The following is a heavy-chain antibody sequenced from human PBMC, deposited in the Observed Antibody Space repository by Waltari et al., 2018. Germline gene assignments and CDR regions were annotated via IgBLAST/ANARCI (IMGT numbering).Heavy chain of an antibody. D-gene: IGHD6-13*01. CDR2: IYRGGET. Sequence: EVHLVESGGGLVHPGDSVRLSCAASGVIVSNNHMSWVRQPPGKGLEWVSVIYRGGETYYADSVKGRFTISRDNSKNTLDLQMNNVRAEDTAVYYCTSDHGLSWPLDWGQGTMVTVSS. J-gene: IGHJ4*02. CDR3: TSDHGLSWPLD. V-gene: IGHV3-53*01. CDR1: GVIVSNNH.